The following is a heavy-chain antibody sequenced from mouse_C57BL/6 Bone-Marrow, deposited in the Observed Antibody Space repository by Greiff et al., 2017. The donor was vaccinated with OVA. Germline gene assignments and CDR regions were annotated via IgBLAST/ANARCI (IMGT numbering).Heavy chain of an antibody. CDR1: GFNIKDDY. V-gene: IGHV14-4*01. CDR3: TTGHYYGSTSLAY. Sequence: VQLQQSGAELVRPGASVKLSCTASGFNIKDDYMHWVKQRPEQGLEWIGWIDPENGDTEYASKFQGKATITADTSSNTAYLQLSSLISEDTAVYYCTTGHYYGSTSLAYWGQGTSVTVSS. CDR2: IDPENGDT. D-gene: IGHD1-1*01. J-gene: IGHJ4*01.